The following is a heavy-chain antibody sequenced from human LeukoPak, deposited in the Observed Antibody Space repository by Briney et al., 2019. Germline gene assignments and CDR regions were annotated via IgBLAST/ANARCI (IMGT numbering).Heavy chain of an antibody. D-gene: IGHD3-3*01. CDR2: IYYSGST. Sequence: SETLSLTCTVSGGSVSSGSYYWSWLRQPPGKGLEWIGYIYYSGSTNYNPSLKSRVTISVDTSKNQFSLKLSSVTAADTAVYYCARGDFWSGRDYWGQGTLVTVSS. CDR1: GGSVSSGSYY. J-gene: IGHJ4*02. CDR3: ARGDFWSGRDY. V-gene: IGHV4-61*01.